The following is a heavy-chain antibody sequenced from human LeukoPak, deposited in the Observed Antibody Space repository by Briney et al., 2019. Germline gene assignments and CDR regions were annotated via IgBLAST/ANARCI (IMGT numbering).Heavy chain of an antibody. CDR1: GFTFSSYG. J-gene: IGHJ3*02. CDR2: IWYDGSNK. CDR3: ATLDYGDYGGVDDAFDI. Sequence: GRSLRLSCAASGFTFSSYGMPWVRQAPGKGLEWVAVIWYDGSNKYYADSVKGRFTISRDNSKNTLYLQMNSLRAEDTAVYYCATLDYGDYGGVDDAFDIWGQGTMVTVSS. D-gene: IGHD4-17*01. V-gene: IGHV3-33*01.